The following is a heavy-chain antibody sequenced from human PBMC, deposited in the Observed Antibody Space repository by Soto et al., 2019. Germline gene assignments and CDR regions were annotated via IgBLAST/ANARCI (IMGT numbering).Heavy chain of an antibody. J-gene: IGHJ6*02. CDR2: LSWNSGRI. CDR3: TRTWIQLWSQTENYYYYGMDV. V-gene: IGHV3-9*02. CDR1: IYTSDDYA. Sequence: GVSLRLSCAASIYTSDDYAMHWVRQAPGKGLERVSGLSWNSGRIGCADSVKGRFTISRDDSKNTAYLQMNSLKTEDTAVYYCTRTWIQLWSQTENYYYYGMDVWGQGTKVTVSS. D-gene: IGHD5-18*01.